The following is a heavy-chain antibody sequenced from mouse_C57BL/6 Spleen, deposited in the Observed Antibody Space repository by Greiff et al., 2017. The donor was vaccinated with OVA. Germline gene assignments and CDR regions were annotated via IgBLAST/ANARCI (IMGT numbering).Heavy chain of an antibody. CDR3: TRRGIRYYAMDY. CDR1: GYTFTDYE. V-gene: IGHV1-15*01. J-gene: IGHJ4*01. Sequence: QVQLQQSGAELVRPGASVTLSCKASGYTFTDYEMHWVKQTPVHGLEWIGAIGPETGGTAYNQKFKGKAILTADKSSSTAYMELRSLTSEDSAVYYCTRRGIRYYAMDYWGQGTSVTVSS. CDR2: IGPETGGT. D-gene: IGHD2-4*01.